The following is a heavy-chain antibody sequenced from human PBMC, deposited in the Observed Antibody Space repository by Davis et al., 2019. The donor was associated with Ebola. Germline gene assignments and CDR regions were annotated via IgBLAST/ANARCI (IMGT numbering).Heavy chain of an antibody. V-gene: IGHV3-23*01. D-gene: IGHD2-15*01. CDR2: ISGSGGST. CDR1: GFTFSSYA. Sequence: GGSLRLSCAASGFTFSSYAMSWVRQAPGKGLEWVSAISGSGGSTYYADSVKGRFTISRDNSKNTLYLQMNSLRAEDTAVYYCARDRCSGGSCPNSYGMDVWGQGTTVTVSS. J-gene: IGHJ6*02. CDR3: ARDRCSGGSCPNSYGMDV.